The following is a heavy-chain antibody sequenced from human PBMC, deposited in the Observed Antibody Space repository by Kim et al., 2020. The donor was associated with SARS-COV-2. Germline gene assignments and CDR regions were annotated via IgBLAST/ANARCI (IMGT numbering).Heavy chain of an antibody. CDR3: ARGIVVVPAALTYYFDY. CDR2: INPSGGST. J-gene: IGHJ4*02. CDR1: GYTFTSYY. Sequence: ASVKVSCKVSGYTFTSYYMHWVRQAPGQGLEWMGIINPSGGSTSYAQKFQGRVTMTRDTSTSTVYMELSSLRSEDTAVYYCARGIVVVPAALTYYFDYWGQGTLVTVSS. V-gene: IGHV1-46*01. D-gene: IGHD2-2*01.